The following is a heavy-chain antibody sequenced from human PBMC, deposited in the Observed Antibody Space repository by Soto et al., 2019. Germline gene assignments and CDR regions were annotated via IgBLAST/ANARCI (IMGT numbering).Heavy chain of an antibody. Sequence: PSETLSLTCTVSGGPISSGGTGSYWTWIRQLPGKGLEWIGYIYYSGSTYYNPSLKSRVTISVDTSKNHFSLKLSSVTAADTAVYYCARDSAYYYGSGSYYKGQDAFDIWGQGTMVTVSS. D-gene: IGHD3-10*01. V-gene: IGHV4-31*03. CDR1: GGPISSGGTGSY. CDR2: IYYSGST. J-gene: IGHJ3*02. CDR3: ARDSAYYYGSGSYYKGQDAFDI.